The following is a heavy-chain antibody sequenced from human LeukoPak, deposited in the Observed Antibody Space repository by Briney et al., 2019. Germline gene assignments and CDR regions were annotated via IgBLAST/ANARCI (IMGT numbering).Heavy chain of an antibody. V-gene: IGHV3-21*01. CDR3: ARDAYSYGSAFDI. CDR2: ISSSSSYI. CDR1: GFTFSSYS. D-gene: IGHD5-18*01. J-gene: IGHJ3*02. Sequence: GGSLRLSCAASGFTFSSYSMHWVRQAPGKGLEWVSSISSSSSYIYYADSVKGRFTISRDNAKNSLYLQMNSLRAEDTAVYYCARDAYSYGSAFDIWGQGTMVTVSS.